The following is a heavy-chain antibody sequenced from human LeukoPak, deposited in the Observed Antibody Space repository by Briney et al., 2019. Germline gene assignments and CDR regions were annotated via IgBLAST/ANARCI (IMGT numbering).Heavy chain of an antibody. J-gene: IGHJ4*02. V-gene: IGHV3-48*03. CDR3: ARVSSGPSSPFDY. Sequence: GGSLRLSCAASGFTFSSYNMNWVRQAPGKGLEWVSYISGSGTTIYYADSVKGRFTISRDNAKNSLSLQMNSLRAEDTAVYHCARVSSGPSSPFDYWGQGTLVTVSS. CDR2: ISGSGTTI. D-gene: IGHD2-2*01. CDR1: GFTFSSYN.